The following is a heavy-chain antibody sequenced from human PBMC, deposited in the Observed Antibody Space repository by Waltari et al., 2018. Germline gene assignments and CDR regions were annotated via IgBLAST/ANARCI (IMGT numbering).Heavy chain of an antibody. V-gene: IGHV1-69*05. D-gene: IGHD1-7*01. CDR1: GGTFSSYA. CDR2: INPIFSTA. CDR3: AMTEETGTTCDYYYYMDV. Sequence: QVQLVQSGAAVKKPGSSVKVSCKASGGTFSSYAISWVRQAPGQGLEWMGGINPIFSTANYAQKFQGRVTITTDESTSTAYMVLSSLRSEDTAVYYCAMTEETGTTCDYYYYMDVWGKGTTVTVSS. J-gene: IGHJ6*03.